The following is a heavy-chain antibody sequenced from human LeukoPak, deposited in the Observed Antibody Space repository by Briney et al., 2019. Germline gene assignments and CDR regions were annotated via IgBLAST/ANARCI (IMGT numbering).Heavy chain of an antibody. Sequence: ASVKVSCKVSGYTLTELSMHRVRQAPGKGLEWMGGFDPEDGETIYAQKFQGRVTMTEDTSTDTAYMELSSLRSEDTAVYYCATSSWGGYCSSTSCSPFDYWGQGTLVTVSS. J-gene: IGHJ4*02. D-gene: IGHD2-2*01. CDR1: GYTLTELS. CDR2: FDPEDGET. V-gene: IGHV1-24*01. CDR3: ATSSWGGYCSSTSCSPFDY.